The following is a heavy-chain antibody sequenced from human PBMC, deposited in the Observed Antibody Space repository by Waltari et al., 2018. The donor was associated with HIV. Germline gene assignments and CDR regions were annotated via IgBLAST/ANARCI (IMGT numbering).Heavy chain of an antibody. V-gene: IGHV3-33*01. D-gene: IGHD2-8*02. CDR2: VWQDGRNK. CDR3: ARDVQGYCAGERCFYGMDV. CDR1: GFTVRNYG. J-gene: IGHJ6*02. Sequence: QVQLVESGGGVVQPGRSLRLSCAASGFTVRNYGMPWVRQAPGKGLEWVEVVWQDGRNKYYGDSVKGRFTISRDNSKNTLELQMNSLRAEDTAVYYCARDVQGYCAGERCFYGMDVWGQGTTVTVSS.